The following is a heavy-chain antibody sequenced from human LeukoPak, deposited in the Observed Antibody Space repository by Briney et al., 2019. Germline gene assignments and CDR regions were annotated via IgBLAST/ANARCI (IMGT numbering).Heavy chain of an antibody. CDR3: AREKRESYYSLDY. CDR1: GGTFSSYA. V-gene: IGHV1-69*13. Sequence: SVKVSCKASGGTFSSYAISWVRQAPGQGLEWMGGIIPIFGSANCAQKFQGRVTITADESTSTAYMELSSLRSEDTAVYYCAREKRESYYSLDYWGQGTLVTVSS. J-gene: IGHJ4*02. CDR2: IIPIFGSA. D-gene: IGHD1-26*01.